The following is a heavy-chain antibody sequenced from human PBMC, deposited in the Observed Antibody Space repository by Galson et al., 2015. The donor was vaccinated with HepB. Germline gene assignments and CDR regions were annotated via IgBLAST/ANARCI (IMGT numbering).Heavy chain of an antibody. CDR1: GGTFSSYA. J-gene: IGHJ4*02. V-gene: IGHV1-69*01. CDR3: ARGSEEQEMATYYFDY. Sequence: SCKASGGTFSSYAISWVRQAPGQGLEWMGGIIPIFGTANYAQKFQGRVTITADESTSTAYMELSSLRSEDTAVYYCARGSEEQEMATYYFDYWGQGTLVTVSS. CDR2: IIPIFGTA. D-gene: IGHD5-24*01.